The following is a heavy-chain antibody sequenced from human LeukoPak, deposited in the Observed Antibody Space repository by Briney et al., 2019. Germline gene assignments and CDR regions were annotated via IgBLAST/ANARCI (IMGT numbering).Heavy chain of an antibody. CDR3: AKSGMIRGAMDV. V-gene: IGHV3-53*01. D-gene: IGHD3-10*01. CDR2: IYSGGST. J-gene: IGHJ6*02. Sequence: GGSLRLSCAASGFTVSSNYMSWVRQAPGKGLEWVSVIYSGGSTYYAGSVKGRFTVSRDNSKNTLYLQMNSLRVEDTAVYYCAKSGMIRGAMDVWGQGTTVTVSS. CDR1: GFTVSSNY.